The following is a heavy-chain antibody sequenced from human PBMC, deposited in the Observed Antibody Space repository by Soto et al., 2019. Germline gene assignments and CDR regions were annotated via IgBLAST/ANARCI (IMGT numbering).Heavy chain of an antibody. D-gene: IGHD3-22*01. CDR3: ARSANYDSGGFYHYFDW. CDR1: GFTFSSYG. J-gene: IGHJ4*01. V-gene: IGHV3-33*01. CDR2: IWYDGSNK. Sequence: PGGSLRLSCAASGFTFSSYGMHWVRQAPGKGLEWVAVIWYDGSNKYYVDSVKGRFTISRDNSKNTLYPQMNSLRAEDTAVYYCARSANYDSGGFYHYFDWWGHGXQVTVSS.